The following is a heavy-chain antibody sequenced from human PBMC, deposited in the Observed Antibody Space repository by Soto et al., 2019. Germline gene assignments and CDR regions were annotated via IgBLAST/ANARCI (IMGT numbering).Heavy chain of an antibody. CDR3: ARDPERDYGGNGPTFLFDY. Sequence: EVQLVESGGGLVQPGGSLRISWAASGFTFSSYIMNWVRQAPGKGLEWVSYISSSSSTIYYADSVKGRFTISRDNAKNSLYLQITGLRDEDTAVYYCARDPERDYGGNGPTFLFDYWGQGTLVTVSS. CDR1: GFTFSSYI. CDR2: ISSSSSTI. D-gene: IGHD4-17*01. J-gene: IGHJ4*02. V-gene: IGHV3-48*02.